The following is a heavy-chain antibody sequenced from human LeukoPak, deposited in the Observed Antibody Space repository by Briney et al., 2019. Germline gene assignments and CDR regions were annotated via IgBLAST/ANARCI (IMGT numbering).Heavy chain of an antibody. CDR3: ARRPVTTFSDYMDV. V-gene: IGHV4-59*01. Sequence: PSETLSLTCTVSGGSISSYYWSWIRQPPGKGLEWIGYISYSGSTKYNPSLKSRLTISVETSKKQFSLKLRSVTAADTAVYFCARRPVTTFSDYMDVWGKGTTVTVSS. D-gene: IGHD4-17*01. CDR1: GGSISSYY. J-gene: IGHJ6*03. CDR2: ISYSGST.